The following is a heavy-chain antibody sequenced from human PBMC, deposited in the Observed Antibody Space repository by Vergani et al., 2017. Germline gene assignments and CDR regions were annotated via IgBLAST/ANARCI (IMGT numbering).Heavy chain of an antibody. J-gene: IGHJ4*02. V-gene: IGHV3-23*04. CDR3: ANAGGRGISMIPNDY. D-gene: IGHD3-22*01. CDR1: EFTFSTYS. Sequence: EVQLVESGGGLVQPGGSLRLSCAASEFTFSTYSMNWVRQAPGKGLEWVSVISGSGGNTYYADSVKGRFTISRDNSRNTLYLQMNSLRAEDTAVYYCANAGGRGISMIPNDYWGQGTLVTVSS. CDR2: ISGSGGNT.